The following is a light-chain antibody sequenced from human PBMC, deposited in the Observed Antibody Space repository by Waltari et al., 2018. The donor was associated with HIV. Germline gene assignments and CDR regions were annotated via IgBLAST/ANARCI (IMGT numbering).Light chain of an antibody. CDR3: QSADSSGTYVI. V-gene: IGLV3-25*03. Sequence: SYELTQSPSVSVSPGQTARITCSGAALPKQYTHWYQQKPGLAPVLGMYRDTERPSGIPERFSGSSSGTTVTLTISGVQAEDEADYYCQSADSSGTYVIFGGGTKVTVL. CDR1: ALPKQY. J-gene: IGLJ2*01. CDR2: RDT.